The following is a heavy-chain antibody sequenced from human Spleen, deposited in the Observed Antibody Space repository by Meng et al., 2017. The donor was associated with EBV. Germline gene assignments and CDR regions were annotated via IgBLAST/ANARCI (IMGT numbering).Heavy chain of an antibody. D-gene: IGHD2-2*01. J-gene: IGHJ4*02. CDR3: ARDGRGGSRNTNPPEY. Sequence: HPQQAGRALLAPPEDPPPTTSVSGGALSSSTHYYCCSRQPPGKGLEWIGNIYKSGGTYYNPSLKRRLAISLDTSKNQFSLMLSSVAAADTAVYYCARDGRGGSRNTNPPEYWGQGTLVTVSS. CDR2: IYKSGGT. V-gene: IGHV4-39*07. CDR1: GGALSSSTHY.